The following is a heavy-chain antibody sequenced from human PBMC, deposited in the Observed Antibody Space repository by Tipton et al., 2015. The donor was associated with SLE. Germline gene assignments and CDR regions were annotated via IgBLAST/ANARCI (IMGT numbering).Heavy chain of an antibody. Sequence: SLRLSCAASGFTFSSYGMHWVRQAPGKGLEWVAVIWYDGGNKYYADSVKGRLTISRDNSKNTLYLQMNSLRAEDTAVYYCARLMPSRVGFDYWGQGTLVTVSS. CDR2: IWYDGGNK. D-gene: IGHD6-13*01. J-gene: IGHJ4*02. V-gene: IGHV3-33*01. CDR3: ARLMPSRVGFDY. CDR1: GFTFSSYG.